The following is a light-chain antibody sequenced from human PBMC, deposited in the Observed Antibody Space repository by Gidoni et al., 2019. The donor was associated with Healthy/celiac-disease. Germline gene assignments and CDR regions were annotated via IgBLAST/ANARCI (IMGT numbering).Light chain of an antibody. J-gene: IGLJ3*02. V-gene: IGLV2-14*01. CDR3: SSYTSSSTWV. CDR2: DVS. CDR1: SSDVGGYNY. Sequence: QSALTQPASVSGSPGQSIPISCTGTSSDVGGYNYVSWYQQHPGKAPKLMIYDVSNRPSGVSNRFSGSKSGNTASLTISGRQAEDEADYYCSSYTSSSTWVFGGGTKLTVL.